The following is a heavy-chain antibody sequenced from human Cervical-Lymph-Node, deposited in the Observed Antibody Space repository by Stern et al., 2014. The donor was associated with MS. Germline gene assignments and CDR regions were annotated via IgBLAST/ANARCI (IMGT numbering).Heavy chain of an antibody. D-gene: IGHD3-10*01. CDR1: GFDFSGSA. J-gene: IGHJ4*02. V-gene: IGHV3-73*01. CDR3: AIYYGAGSYGLGY. CDR2: IRTKPNTYAA. Sequence: QLVESGGGLVQPGGSLKLSCAASGFDFSGSAMHWVRQAPGKGLEWVGHIRTKPNTYAAAYAASVRGRFTISRDDSKTTAYLQMNSLKTEDTAIYYCAIYYGAGSYGLGYWGQGALVTVSS.